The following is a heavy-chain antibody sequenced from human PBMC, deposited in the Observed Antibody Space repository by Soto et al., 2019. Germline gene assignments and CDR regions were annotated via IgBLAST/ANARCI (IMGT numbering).Heavy chain of an antibody. J-gene: IGHJ6*03. CDR1: GGSISSYY. CDR2: IYYSGST. CDR3: ARENDFWSGRGYYYYMDV. D-gene: IGHD3-3*01. Sequence: SETLSLTCTVSGGSISSYYWSWIRQPPGKGLEWIGYIYYSGSTNYNPSLKSRVTISVDTSKNQFSLKLSSVTAADTAVYYRARENDFWSGRGYYYYMDVWGKGTTVTVSS. V-gene: IGHV4-59*01.